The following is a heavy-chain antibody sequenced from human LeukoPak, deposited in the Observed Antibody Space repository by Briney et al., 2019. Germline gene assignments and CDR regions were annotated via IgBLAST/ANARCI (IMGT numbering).Heavy chain of an antibody. J-gene: IGHJ4*02. D-gene: IGHD3-22*01. CDR3: ARGHGSYYYDSSGYLLTDY. V-gene: IGHV4-61*01. Sequence: PSETLSLTCTVSGGSVSSGSYYWSWIRQPPGKGLEWIGYIYYSGSTNYNPSLKSRVTISVDTSKNQFSLKLSSVTAADTAVYYCARGHGSYYYDSSGYLLTDYWGQGTLVTVSS. CDR2: IYYSGST. CDR1: GGSVSSGSYY.